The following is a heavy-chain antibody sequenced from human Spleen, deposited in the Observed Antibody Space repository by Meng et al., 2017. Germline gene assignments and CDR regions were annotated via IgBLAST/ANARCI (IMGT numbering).Heavy chain of an antibody. Sequence: GESLKISCQGSGYSFANFWIGWVRQMPGKGLEWMGIIYPDDSDTRYGPSFQGQVTISADKSINTAYLQWSSLKASDTAIYYCARHESRILGATAIDYWGQGTLVTVSS. V-gene: IGHV5-51*01. CDR1: GYSFANFW. CDR2: IYPDDSDT. J-gene: IGHJ4*02. CDR3: ARHESRILGATAIDY. D-gene: IGHD1-26*01.